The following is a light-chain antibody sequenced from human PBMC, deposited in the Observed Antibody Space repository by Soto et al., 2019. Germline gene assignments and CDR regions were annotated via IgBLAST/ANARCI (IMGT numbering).Light chain of an antibody. CDR2: SAS. CDR3: QKFNTAPLT. Sequence: DIQMTQSPSSLSASVGDRVTITFRASQDISVYLAWYQQKPGKVPKLLIYSASTLQSGVPSRFSGSGSGTDFTLTISSLQPEDVATYYCQKFNTAPLTFGQGTRLEI. V-gene: IGKV1-27*01. CDR1: QDISVY. J-gene: IGKJ5*01.